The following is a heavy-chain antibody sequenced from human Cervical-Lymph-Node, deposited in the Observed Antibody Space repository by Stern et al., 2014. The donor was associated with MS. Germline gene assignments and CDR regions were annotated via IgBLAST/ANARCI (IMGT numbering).Heavy chain of an antibody. CDR2: ISPNNGGT. CDR3: ARAVVSLGHCSSSSCYIGGLGLDQ. CDR1: GYTFTDHY. V-gene: IGHV1-2*02. D-gene: IGHD2-2*02. Sequence: QMQLVQSGAEVEKPGASVKVSCEAFGYTFTDHYIHWIRQAPGQGLEWMGWISPNNGGTRYAQKFQGRVTMTRDTSISTAYMERTRLTSDDTAVYYCARAVVSLGHCSSSSCYIGGLGLDQGGQGTLVIVSS. J-gene: IGHJ4*02.